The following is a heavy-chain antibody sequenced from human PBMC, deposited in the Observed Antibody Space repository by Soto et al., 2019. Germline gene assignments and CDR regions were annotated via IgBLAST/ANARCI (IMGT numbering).Heavy chain of an antibody. V-gene: IGHV3-11*01. D-gene: IGHD1-26*01. CDR2: ISSTTGTI. CDR1: GFTFSDYY. Sequence: QLQLVESGGGLVKPGGSLTLSCAASGFTFSDYYMTWIRQAPGKGLEWVSYISSTTGTIYYADSVKGRFTISRDNARDLLYLQMNTLRADDTAVYYCARVGQDYYYGIDFWGQGTTVTVSS. J-gene: IGHJ6*02. CDR3: ARVGQDYYYGIDF.